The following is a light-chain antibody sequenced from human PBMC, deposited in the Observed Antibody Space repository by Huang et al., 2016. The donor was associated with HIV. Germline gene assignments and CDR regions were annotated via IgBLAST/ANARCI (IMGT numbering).Light chain of an antibody. CDR1: QSRTNNY. J-gene: IGKJ4*01. V-gene: IGKV3D-20*01. CDR3: HQYGSSPLT. Sequence: EIVLTQSPATLSLSPGKRATLSCGASQSRTNNYLAWYQQKPALAPRLLIYDSSTRATGMTDRFSGSGSGTDFTLTINRMEPEDFALYYCHQYGSSPLTFGGGTKVEIK. CDR2: DSS.